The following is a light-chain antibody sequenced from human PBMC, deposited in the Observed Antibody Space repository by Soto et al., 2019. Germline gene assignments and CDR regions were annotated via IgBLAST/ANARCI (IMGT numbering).Light chain of an antibody. CDR1: QSVSDN. Sequence: EIVMTQSPATLTVSPGDRATLSCRASQSVSDNLAWYQQKPGQAPRLLIYGASTRATGIPARFSGSGSGTEFTLTISSLQSEDFAVYYCQQYNKWPPITFGQGTRLEIK. V-gene: IGKV3-15*01. CDR3: QQYNKWPPIT. J-gene: IGKJ5*01. CDR2: GAS.